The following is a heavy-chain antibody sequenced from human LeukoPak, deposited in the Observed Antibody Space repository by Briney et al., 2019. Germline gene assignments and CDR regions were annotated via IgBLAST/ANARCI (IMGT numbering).Heavy chain of an antibody. J-gene: IGHJ4*02. V-gene: IGHV3-48*02. CDR1: GFTFSRYS. CDR2: ITSSRSTI. CDR3: AKSGSYRFDY. D-gene: IGHD1-26*01. Sequence: GGTLRLSCAASGFTFSRYSMNWVRQAPGKGLEWVSYITSSRSTIYYAVSVKGRITISRDNAKNSLYLQMNSLRDEDTAVYYCAKSGSYRFDYWGQGTLVTVSS.